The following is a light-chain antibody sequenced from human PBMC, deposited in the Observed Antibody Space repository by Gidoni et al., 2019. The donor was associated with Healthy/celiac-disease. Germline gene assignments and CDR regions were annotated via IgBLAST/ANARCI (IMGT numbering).Light chain of an antibody. J-gene: IGKJ3*01. CDR3: QQYGSSRFT. CDR1: HSVSSSY. CDR2: GAS. Sequence: IVLTQSPGTLSLSPWERATPSCRASHSVSSSYLAWYQQKPGQAPRLLIYGASSRATGIPDRFSGSGSGTDFTLTISRLEPEDFAVYYCQQYGSSRFTFGPGTKVDIK. V-gene: IGKV3-20*01.